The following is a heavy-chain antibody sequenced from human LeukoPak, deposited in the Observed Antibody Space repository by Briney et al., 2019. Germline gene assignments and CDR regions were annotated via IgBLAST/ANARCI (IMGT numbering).Heavy chain of an antibody. D-gene: IGHD1-26*01. J-gene: IGHJ6*04. CDR1: GFTFSSYA. Sequence: GGSLRLSCAASGFTFSSYAMHWVRQAPGKGVEWVAVISYDGSNKYYADSLKGRFTISRDNSKNTLYLQMNSLRAEDTAVYYCARDRENSYYGMDVWGKGTTVTVSS. CDR2: ISYDGSNK. V-gene: IGHV3-30*04. CDR3: ARDRENSYYGMDV.